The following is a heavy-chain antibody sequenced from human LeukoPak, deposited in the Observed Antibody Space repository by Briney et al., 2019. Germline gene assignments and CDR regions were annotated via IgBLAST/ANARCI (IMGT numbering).Heavy chain of an antibody. D-gene: IGHD5-24*01. Sequence: SQTLSLTCAISGDSVSTNSVAWNWIRQSPSRGLEWLGRTSYRSKWYNDYAVSVKSRITITPDTSKNQFSLQLNSVTPEDTAVCYYAREAEITRFDYWGQGTLVTVSS. V-gene: IGHV6-1*01. CDR1: GDSVSTNSVA. J-gene: IGHJ4*02. CDR3: AREAEITRFDY. CDR2: TSYRSKWYN.